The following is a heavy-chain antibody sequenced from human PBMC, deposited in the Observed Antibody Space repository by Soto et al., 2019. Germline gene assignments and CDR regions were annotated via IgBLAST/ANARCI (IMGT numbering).Heavy chain of an antibody. D-gene: IGHD4-17*01. CDR3: ARLDYGDYGGYFDY. V-gene: IGHV4-59*08. Sequence: PSETLFLTCTVSGGSISSYYWSWIRQPPGKGLEWIGYIYYSGSTNYNPSLKSRVTISVDTSKNQFSLKLSSVTAADTAVYYCARLDYGDYGGYFDYWGQGTLVTVSS. J-gene: IGHJ4*02. CDR2: IYYSGST. CDR1: GGSISSYY.